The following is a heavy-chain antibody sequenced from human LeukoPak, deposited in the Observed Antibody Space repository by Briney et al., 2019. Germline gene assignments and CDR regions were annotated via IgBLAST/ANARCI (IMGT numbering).Heavy chain of an antibody. J-gene: IGHJ4*02. CDR2: IYYSGST. Sequence: NPSETLSLTCTVSGGSISSSSYYWGWIRQPPGKGLEWIGYIYYSGSTNYNPSLKSRVTISVDTSKNQFSLKLSSVTAADTAVYYCARGQYGDNFDYWGQGTLVTVSS. D-gene: IGHD4-17*01. CDR1: GGSISSSSYY. V-gene: IGHV4-61*05. CDR3: ARGQYGDNFDY.